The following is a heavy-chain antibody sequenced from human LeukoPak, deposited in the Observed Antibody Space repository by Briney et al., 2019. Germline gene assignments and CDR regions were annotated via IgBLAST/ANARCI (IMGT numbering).Heavy chain of an antibody. CDR2: ISKRSGHI. Sequence: PGGSLRLSCAASGFTFKSFVMGRVRQAPGRGLEWVSYISKRSGHIYHTDSVEGRFTTSRDNANDSLYLQMNNLRVEDTAIYFCARFDGGFDSWGQGTLVTVSS. J-gene: IGHJ4*02. D-gene: IGHD3-9*01. CDR3: ARFDGGFDS. V-gene: IGHV3-21*05. CDR1: GFTFKSFV.